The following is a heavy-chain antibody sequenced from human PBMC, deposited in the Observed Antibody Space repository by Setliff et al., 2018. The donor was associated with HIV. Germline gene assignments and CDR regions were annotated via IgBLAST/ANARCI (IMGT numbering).Heavy chain of an antibody. CDR2: ISISGDT. CDR3: ARDPTTGVDY. J-gene: IGHJ4*02. D-gene: IGHD4-4*01. CDR1: GGSFSGYS. Sequence: SETLSLTCAVYGGSFSGYSWSWIRQPAGKRLEWIGRISISGDTNYNPSLKSRATMSLDTSKNQFSLKLNSVTAADTAMYYCARDPTTGVDYWGQGTLVTVSS. V-gene: IGHV4-4*07.